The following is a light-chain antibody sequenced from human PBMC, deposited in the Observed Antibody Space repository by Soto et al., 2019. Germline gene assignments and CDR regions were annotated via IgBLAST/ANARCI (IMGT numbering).Light chain of an antibody. CDR3: PQFNSYPIT. Sequence: DIQLTQSPSFLSASVGDRVTITCRAGQDISNFLTWYHQKPGKAPKLLISAASTLQSGVPSRFSGTGSGTEFTLTITGLQPEDFATYYCPQFNSYPITFGQGTRLEI. CDR1: QDISNF. J-gene: IGKJ5*01. CDR2: AAS. V-gene: IGKV1-9*01.